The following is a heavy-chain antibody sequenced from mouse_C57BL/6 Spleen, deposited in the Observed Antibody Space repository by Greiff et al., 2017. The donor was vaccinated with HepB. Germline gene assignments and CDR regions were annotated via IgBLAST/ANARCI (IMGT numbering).Heavy chain of an antibody. V-gene: IGHV1-39*01. CDR2: INPNYGTT. CDR1: GYSFTDYN. J-gene: IGHJ4*01. CDR3: ARSPITTVEGYYAMDY. Sequence: VHVKQSGPELVKPGASVKISCKASGYSFTDYNMNWVKQSNGKSLEWIGVINPNYGTTSYNQKFKGKATLTVDQSSSTAYMQLNSLTSEDSAVYYCARSPITTVEGYYAMDYWGQGTSVTVSS. D-gene: IGHD1-1*01.